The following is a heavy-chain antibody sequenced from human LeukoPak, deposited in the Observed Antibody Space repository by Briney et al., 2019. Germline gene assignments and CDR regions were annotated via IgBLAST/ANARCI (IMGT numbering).Heavy chain of an antibody. V-gene: IGHV4-38-2*01. Sequence: SETLSLTCAVSGYSISSGYYWGWIRQPPGKGLEWIGSIYHSGSTYYNPSLKSRVTISVDTSKNQFSLKLSSVTAADTAEYYCARLGYCSSTSCYSILDYYYYMDVWGKGTTVTVSS. CDR2: IYHSGST. CDR3: ARLGYCSSTSCYSILDYYYYMDV. CDR1: GYSISSGYY. J-gene: IGHJ6*03. D-gene: IGHD2-2*01.